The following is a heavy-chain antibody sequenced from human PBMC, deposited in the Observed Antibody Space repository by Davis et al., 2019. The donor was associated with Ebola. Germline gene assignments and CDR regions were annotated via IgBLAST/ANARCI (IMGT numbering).Heavy chain of an antibody. Sequence: GGSLRLSCAASGFTFSSYAMSWVRQAPGKGLEWVSYISSSGSTIYYADSVKGRFTISRDNAKNSLYLQMNSLRAEDTAVYYCARYCVVVVAAMVGYYGMDVWGQGTTVTVSS. CDR2: ISSSGSTI. CDR1: GFTFSSYA. D-gene: IGHD2-15*01. CDR3: ARYCVVVVAAMVGYYGMDV. J-gene: IGHJ6*02. V-gene: IGHV3-48*03.